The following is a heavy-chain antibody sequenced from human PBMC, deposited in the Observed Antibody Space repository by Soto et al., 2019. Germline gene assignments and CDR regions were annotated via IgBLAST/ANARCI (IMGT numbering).Heavy chain of an antibody. Sequence: ASVKVYCKASGYVFVTYGINLVRQAPGQGLEWMGWISAYNGNTKYAQNLQGRVTMTTDASTSTAYMEMRSLRSDDTAVYYCARDLDGSGSYYTDYWGPGTLVTVSS. CDR3: ARDLDGSGSYYTDY. CDR1: GYVFVTYG. J-gene: IGHJ4*02. CDR2: ISAYNGNT. V-gene: IGHV1-18*01. D-gene: IGHD3-10*01.